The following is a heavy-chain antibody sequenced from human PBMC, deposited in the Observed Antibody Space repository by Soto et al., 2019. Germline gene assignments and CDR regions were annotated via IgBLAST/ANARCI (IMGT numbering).Heavy chain of an antibody. CDR3: ARRKRRITILGVVRTRAYDATDL. Sequence: PSETLALTCTVSGGSISSSSYYWGWIRQPPGKGLEWIGSIYYSGSTYYNPSLKTRVTISVDTSKNQFSLNLSSVTAADTAVYYWARRKRRITILGVVRTRAYDATDLCGQGTMLTVSS. CDR2: IYYSGST. V-gene: IGHV4-39*01. CDR1: GGSISSSSYY. J-gene: IGHJ3*01. D-gene: IGHD3-3*01.